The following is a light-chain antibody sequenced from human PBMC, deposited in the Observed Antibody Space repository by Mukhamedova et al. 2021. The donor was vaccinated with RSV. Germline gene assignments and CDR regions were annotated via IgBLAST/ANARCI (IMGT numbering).Light chain of an antibody. CDR3: QTWHSGSDHVV. CDR2: YDY. J-gene: IGLJ2*01. V-gene: IGLV3-21*04. Sequence: FYDYDRPSGIPGRFSGSTSGNTATLTISWVEAGDEADYYCQTWHSGSDHVVFGGGTKLIV.